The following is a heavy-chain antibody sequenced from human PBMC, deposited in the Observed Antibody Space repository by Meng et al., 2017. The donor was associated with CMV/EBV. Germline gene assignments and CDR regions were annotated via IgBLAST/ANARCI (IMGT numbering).Heavy chain of an antibody. Sequence: SETLSLTCTVSGGSISSSSYYWGWIRQPPGKGLEWIGSIYYSGSTYYNPSLKSRVTISVDTSKNQFSLKLSSVTAADTAVYYCARLDYQLLRWVFGYWGQGTLVTVSS. J-gene: IGHJ4*02. CDR1: GGSISSSSYY. V-gene: IGHV4-39*01. CDR3: ARLDYQLLRWVFGY. D-gene: IGHD2-2*01. CDR2: IYYSGST.